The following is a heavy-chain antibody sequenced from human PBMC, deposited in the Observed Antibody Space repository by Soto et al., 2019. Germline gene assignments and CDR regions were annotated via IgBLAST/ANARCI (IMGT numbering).Heavy chain of an antibody. V-gene: IGHV4-4*02. CDR2: IYHSGST. CDR1: GGSISSSHW. CDR3: ARDVRSVVTATNYYDYGMDV. D-gene: IGHD2-21*02. J-gene: IGHJ6*02. Sequence: SETLSLTCAVSGGSISSSHWWSWVRHPPGKGLEWIGEIYHSGSTNYNPSLKSQVTISVDKSKNQFSLKLSSVTAADTAVYYRARDVRSVVTATNYYDYGMDVWGQGTTVT.